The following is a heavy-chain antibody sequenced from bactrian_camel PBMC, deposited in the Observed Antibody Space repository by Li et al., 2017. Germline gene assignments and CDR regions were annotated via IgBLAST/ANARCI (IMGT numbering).Heavy chain of an antibody. Sequence: QLVESGGGSVQAGGSLMVSCTSSGLDISKACMGWFRQVPGKKREGFVVIQIGGESTFIGDSVKGRFTISQDKAKNTVYLHTNNLKTEDTAIYYCVTATDCRWTGYPTWTPMANYWGQGTQVTVS. J-gene: IGHJ4*01. CDR2: IQIGGEST. CDR3: VTATDCRWTGYPTWTPMANY. CDR1: GLDISKAC. V-gene: IGHV3S28*01. D-gene: IGHD3*01.